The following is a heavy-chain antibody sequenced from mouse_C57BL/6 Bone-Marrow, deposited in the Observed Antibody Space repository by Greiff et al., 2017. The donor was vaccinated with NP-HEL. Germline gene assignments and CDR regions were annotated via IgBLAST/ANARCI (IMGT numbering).Heavy chain of an antibody. CDR1: GYTFTSYW. J-gene: IGHJ3*01. CDR3: ANYYGSSPWFAY. Sequence: VQLQQPGAELVKPGASVKLSCKASGYTFTSYWMHWVKQRPGQGLEWIGMIHPNSGSTNYNEKFKSKATLSVDKSSSTAYMQLSSLTSEDSAVYYCANYYGSSPWFAYWGQGTLVTVSA. V-gene: IGHV1-64*01. D-gene: IGHD1-1*01. CDR2: IHPNSGST.